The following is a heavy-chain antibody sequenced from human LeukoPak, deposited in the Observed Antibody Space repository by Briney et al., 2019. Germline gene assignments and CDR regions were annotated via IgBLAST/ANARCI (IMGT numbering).Heavy chain of an antibody. J-gene: IGHJ3*02. CDR1: GHSLSSNSAA. Sequence: SQTLSLTCAISGHSLSSNSAAWNWIRQSPLRGLEWLGRTYYRSRWYDDYAVSVKSRIIINPDTSKNQFSLHLNSVTPEDTAVHYCARDPTRGGSYYHDAFDIWGRGTMVTVSS. V-gene: IGHV6-1*01. D-gene: IGHD1-26*01. CDR2: TYYRSRWYD. CDR3: ARDPTRGGSYYHDAFDI.